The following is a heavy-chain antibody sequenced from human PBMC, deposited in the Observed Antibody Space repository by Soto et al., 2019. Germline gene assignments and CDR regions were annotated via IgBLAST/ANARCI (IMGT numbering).Heavy chain of an antibody. CDR1: GFTFSSYG. CDR3: ARDGLQLAAFDI. V-gene: IGHV3-33*01. D-gene: IGHD6-13*01. J-gene: IGHJ3*02. CDR2: IWYDGSNK. Sequence: GGSLRLSCAASGFTFSSYGMHWVRQAPGKGLEWVAVIWYDGSNKYYADSVKGRFTISRDNSKNTLYLQMNSLRAEDTAVYYCARDGLQLAAFDIWGQGTMVTVSS.